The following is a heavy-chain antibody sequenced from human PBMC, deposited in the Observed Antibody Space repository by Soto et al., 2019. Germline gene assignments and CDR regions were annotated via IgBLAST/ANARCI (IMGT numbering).Heavy chain of an antibody. J-gene: IGHJ4*02. V-gene: IGHV4-39*01. CDR3: ARLGWGNGDSDY. CDR1: GGSISTSNYF. D-gene: IGHD2-21*01. CDR2: ILYSGTT. Sequence: SETLSLTCTVSGGSISTSNYFWGWIRQAPGKGLEWIASILYSGTTSYNSSLKSRVAISVDTSKNQFSLKLNSVTAADTAVYYCARLGWGNGDSDYWGQGTLVTVSS.